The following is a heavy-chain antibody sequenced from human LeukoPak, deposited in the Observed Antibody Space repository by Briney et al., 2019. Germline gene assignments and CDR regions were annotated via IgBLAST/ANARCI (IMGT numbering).Heavy chain of an antibody. J-gene: IGHJ5*02. Sequence: PSETDSLTCSISGDSITTNSYWWGWIRQSPGKGLEWIGSIYSSGNSYYNPSLKTRATISPDTSKNQYSLRLTSVTAADTAIYYCARRGIWDLQIANWFGPWGQGTLVIVSS. D-gene: IGHD3-16*01. CDR2: IYSSGNS. CDR3: ARRGIWDLQIANWFGP. CDR1: GDSITTNSYW. V-gene: IGHV4-39*01.